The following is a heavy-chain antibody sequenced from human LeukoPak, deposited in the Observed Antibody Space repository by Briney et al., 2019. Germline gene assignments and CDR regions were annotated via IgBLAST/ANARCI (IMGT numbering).Heavy chain of an antibody. J-gene: IGHJ4*02. CDR1: GGSISSSSYY. V-gene: IGHV4-39*07. CDR3: ARAYAGYASRFDY. Sequence: SETLSLTCSVSGGSISSSSYYWGWIRQPPGKGLEWIGSIYYSGNTYNNPSLKSRVTVSVGTSKNQFSLKLSSVIEADTAVYYCARAYAGYASRFDYWGQGILVTVSS. D-gene: IGHD1-1*01. CDR2: IYYSGNT.